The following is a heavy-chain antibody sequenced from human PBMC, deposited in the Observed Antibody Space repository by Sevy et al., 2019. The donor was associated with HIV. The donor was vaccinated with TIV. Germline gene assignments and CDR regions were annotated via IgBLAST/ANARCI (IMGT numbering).Heavy chain of an antibody. Sequence: LPETLSLTCTVSGGSISSYYWSWLRQPPGKGLEWIGYIYYSGSTNYNPSLKSRVTISVDTSKNQFSLKLSSVTAADTAVYYCARVDKKPPWGGSGWYLPYYFDYWGQGTLVTVSS. D-gene: IGHD6-19*01. J-gene: IGHJ4*02. CDR3: ARVDKKPPWGGSGWYLPYYFDY. CDR2: IYYSGST. V-gene: IGHV4-59*01. CDR1: GGSISSYY.